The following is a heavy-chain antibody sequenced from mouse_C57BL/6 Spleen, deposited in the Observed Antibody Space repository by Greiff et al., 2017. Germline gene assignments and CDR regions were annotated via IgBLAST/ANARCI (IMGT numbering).Heavy chain of an antibody. V-gene: IGHV3-6*01. CDR3: AKGGNYEAAWFAY. CDR2: ISYDGSN. CDR1: GYSITSGYY. Sequence: EVQLQESGPGLVKPSQSLSLTCSVTGYSITSGYYWNWIRQFPGNKLEWMGYISYDGSNNYNPSLTNRISITRATSKNQFFLKLNSVTTEDTATYYCAKGGNYEAAWFAYWGQGTLVTVSA. D-gene: IGHD2-1*01. J-gene: IGHJ3*01.